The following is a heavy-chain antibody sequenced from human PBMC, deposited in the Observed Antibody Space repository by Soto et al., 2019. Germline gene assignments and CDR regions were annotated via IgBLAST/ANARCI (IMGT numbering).Heavy chain of an antibody. CDR3: ARTYSSGWYLDY. D-gene: IGHD6-19*01. V-gene: IGHV1-69*13. CDR1: GGTFSSYA. Sequence: SVKVSCKASGGTFSSYAISWVRQAPGQGLEWMGGIIPIFGTANYAQKFQGRVTITADESTSTAYMELSSLRSEDTAVYYCARTYSSGWYLDYWGQGTLVTVSS. CDR2: IIPIFGTA. J-gene: IGHJ4*02.